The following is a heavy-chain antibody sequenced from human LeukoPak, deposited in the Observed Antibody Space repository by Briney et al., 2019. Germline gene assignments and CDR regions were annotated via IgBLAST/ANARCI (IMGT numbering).Heavy chain of an antibody. J-gene: IGHJ4*02. V-gene: IGHV3-66*01. Sequence: GGSLRLSCAASGFTVSSNYMSWVRQAPGKGLEWVSVIYSGGSTYYADSVKGRFTISRDNSKNTLYLQMNSLRAEDTAMYYCARDGVSSSWTVYWGQGTLVTVSS. D-gene: IGHD6-13*01. CDR3: ARDGVSSSWTVY. CDR2: IYSGGST. CDR1: GFTVSSNY.